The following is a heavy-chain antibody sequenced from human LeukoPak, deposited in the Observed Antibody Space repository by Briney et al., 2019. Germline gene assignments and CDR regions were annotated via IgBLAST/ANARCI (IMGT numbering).Heavy chain of an antibody. V-gene: IGHV4-59*01. J-gene: IGHJ6*02. Sequence: SSETLSLTCTVSGGSISSYYWSWIRQPPGKGLEWIGYIYYSGSTNYNPSLKSRVTISVDTSKNQFSLKLSSVTAADTAVYYCARGFGFLEWLLKGYYYYGLDVWGPGTTVTVSS. D-gene: IGHD3-3*01. CDR2: IYYSGST. CDR1: GGSISSYY. CDR3: ARGFGFLEWLLKGYYYYGLDV.